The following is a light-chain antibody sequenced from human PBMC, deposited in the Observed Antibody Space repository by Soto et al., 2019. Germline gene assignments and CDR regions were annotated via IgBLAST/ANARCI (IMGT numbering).Light chain of an antibody. CDR1: QSVLYSSNNKNY. Sequence: DIVMTQSPGSLAVSLGERATINCKSSQSVLYSSNNKNYLAWYQQKPGQPPKLLIYWASTRDSGVPDRFSGSWSGTDFTLTIRSLQAEDVAVYYCQQYYSTPRTFGQGTKVEIK. CDR3: QQYYSTPRT. V-gene: IGKV4-1*01. J-gene: IGKJ1*01. CDR2: WAS.